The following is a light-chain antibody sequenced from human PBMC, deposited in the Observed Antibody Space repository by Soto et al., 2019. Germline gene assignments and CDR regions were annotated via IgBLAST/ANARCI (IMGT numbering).Light chain of an antibody. J-gene: IGLJ1*01. CDR1: SSNIGDNP. CDR2: IND. CDR3: AAWDDSLNAL. Sequence: QSVLTQPPSASGTPGQRITMSCSGSSSNIGDNPVNWYQQLPGAAPKLLIYINDQRPSGVPDLFSGSKSGTSASLAISGLQPEDEADYYCAAWDDSLNALFGTGTKAPS. V-gene: IGLV1-44*01.